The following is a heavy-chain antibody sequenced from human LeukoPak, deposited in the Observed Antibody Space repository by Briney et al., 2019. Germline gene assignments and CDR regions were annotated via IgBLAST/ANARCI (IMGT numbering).Heavy chain of an antibody. CDR2: INPNSGGT. J-gene: IGHJ5*02. V-gene: IGHV1-2*02. CDR1: GYTFTSYD. D-gene: IGHD2-2*02. CDR3: ARLLPAAISGYNWFDP. Sequence: ASVKVSCKASGYTFTSYDINWVRQATGQGLEWMGWINPNSGGTNYAQKFQGRVTMTRDTSISTAYMELSRLRSDDTAVYYCARLLPAAISGYNWFDPWGQGTLVTVSS.